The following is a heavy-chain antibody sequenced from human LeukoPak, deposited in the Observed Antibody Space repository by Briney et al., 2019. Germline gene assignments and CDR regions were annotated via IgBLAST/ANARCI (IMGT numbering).Heavy chain of an antibody. V-gene: IGHV3-11*04. J-gene: IGHJ5*02. Sequence: GGSLRLSCAASGFTFSNYWLDWVRQAPGKGLEWVSYISSSGSTIYYADSVKGRFTISRDNAKNSLYLQMNSLRAEDTAVYYCARDHYWFDPWGQGTLVTVSS. CDR3: ARDHYWFDP. CDR2: ISSSGSTI. CDR1: GFTFSNYW.